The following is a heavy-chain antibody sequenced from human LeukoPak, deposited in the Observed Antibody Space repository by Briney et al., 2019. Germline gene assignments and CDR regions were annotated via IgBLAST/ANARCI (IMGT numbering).Heavy chain of an antibody. CDR3: ATPVYSGSYWRGAFDI. V-gene: IGHV1-24*01. D-gene: IGHD1-26*01. CDR1: GYTHTELS. Sequence: GASVKVSCKVSGYTHTELSMHWVRQAPGKGLEWMGGFDPEDDETIYAQKFQGRVTMTEDTSTDTAYMELSSLRSEDTAVYYCATPVYSGSYWRGAFDIWGQGTMVTVSS. J-gene: IGHJ3*02. CDR2: FDPEDDET.